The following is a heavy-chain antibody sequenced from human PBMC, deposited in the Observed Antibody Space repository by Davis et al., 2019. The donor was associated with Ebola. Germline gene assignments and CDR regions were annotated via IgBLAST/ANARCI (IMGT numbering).Heavy chain of an antibody. CDR1: GLILSGSS. D-gene: IGHD4-17*01. CDR2: IRNKNDGDVT. J-gene: IGHJ4*02. CDR3: TITTVTLDY. V-gene: IGHV3-73*01. Sequence: GESLKISCAASGLILSGSSLHWVRQASGKGLEWVGRIRNKNDGDVTSYGASVEGRFTISRDDSKNTAYLQMNSLKTEDTAVYYCTITTVTLDYWGQGTLVTVSS.